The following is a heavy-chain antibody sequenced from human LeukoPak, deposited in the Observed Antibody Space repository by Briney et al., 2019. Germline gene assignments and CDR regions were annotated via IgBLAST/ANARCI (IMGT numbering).Heavy chain of an antibody. CDR3: ARSYLIVVVPAALGIDP. V-gene: IGHV1-18*01. CDR1: GYTFTSYG. D-gene: IGHD2-2*01. CDR2: ISAYNGNT. Sequence: GASVKVSCKASGYTFTSYGITWVRQAPGQGLEWMGWISAYNGNTNYAQKLQGRVTMTTDTSTSTDYMELRSLRSDDTAVYYCARSYLIVVVPAALGIDPWGQGTLVTVSS. J-gene: IGHJ5*02.